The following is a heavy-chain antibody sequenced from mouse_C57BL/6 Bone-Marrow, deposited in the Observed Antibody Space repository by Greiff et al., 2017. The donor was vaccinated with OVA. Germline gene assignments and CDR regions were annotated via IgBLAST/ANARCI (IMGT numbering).Heavy chain of an antibody. Sequence: VQLKESGPGMVKPSQSLSLTCTVTGYSITSGYDWHWIRHFPGNKLEWMGYISYSGSTNYNPSLKSRISITHDTSKNHFFLKLNSVTTEDTATYYCARDDYDYSWFAYWGQGTLVTVSA. CDR2: ISYSGST. D-gene: IGHD2-4*01. J-gene: IGHJ3*01. CDR1: GYSITSGYD. CDR3: ARDDYDYSWFAY. V-gene: IGHV3-1*01.